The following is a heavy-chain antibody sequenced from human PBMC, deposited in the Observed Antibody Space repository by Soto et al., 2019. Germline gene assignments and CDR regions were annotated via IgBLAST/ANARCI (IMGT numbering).Heavy chain of an antibody. D-gene: IGHD6-13*01. CDR1: GGKFSSYA. J-gene: IGHJ5*02. CDR3: ARFPGIAAASRPNCLGP. V-gene: IGHV1-69*13. CDR2: IIAIIGRA. Sequence: SVKVSCKASGGKFSSYAISWVRQAPGQGIEWMGGIIAIIGRANYAQKFQGRVTMSADEATRTDYVELSSLRSEDTAVYYWARFPGIAAASRPNCLGPWGQRTLVTVSS.